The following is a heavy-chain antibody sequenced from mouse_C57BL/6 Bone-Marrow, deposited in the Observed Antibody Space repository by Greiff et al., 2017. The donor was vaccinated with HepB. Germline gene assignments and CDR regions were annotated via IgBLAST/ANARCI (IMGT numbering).Heavy chain of an antibody. V-gene: IGHV5-4*01. D-gene: IGHD2-2*01. CDR1: GFTFSSYA. CDR2: ISDGGSYT. J-gene: IGHJ3*01. CDR3: ASPYGYDAAY. Sequence: VQLKESGGGLVKPGGSLKLSCAASGFTFSSYAMSWVRQTPEKRLEWVATISDGGSYTYYPDNVKGRFTISRDNAKNNLYLQMSHLKSEDTAMYYCASPYGYDAAYWGQGTLVTVSA.